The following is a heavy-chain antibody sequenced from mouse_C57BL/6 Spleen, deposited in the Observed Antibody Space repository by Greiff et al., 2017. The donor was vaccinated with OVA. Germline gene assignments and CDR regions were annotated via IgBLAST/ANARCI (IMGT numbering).Heavy chain of an antibody. J-gene: IGHJ1*03. CDR2: IRSKSNNYAT. CDR3: VRHGDGSSPSYWYFDV. D-gene: IGHD1-1*01. Sequence: EVQLVESGGGLVQPKGSLKLSCAASGFSFNTYAMNWVRQAPGKGLEWVARIRSKSNNYATYYADSVKDRFTISRDDSESMLYLQMNNLKTEDTAMYYCVRHGDGSSPSYWYFDVWGTGTTVTVSS. CDR1: GFSFNTYA. V-gene: IGHV10-1*01.